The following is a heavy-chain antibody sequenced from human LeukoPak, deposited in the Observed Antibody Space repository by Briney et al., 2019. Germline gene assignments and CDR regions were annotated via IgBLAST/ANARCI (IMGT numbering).Heavy chain of an antibody. V-gene: IGHV1-18*01. Sequence: ASLKVSFRASSYTFTTYGINWVLQAPGQVLECMGWISAYNGNTNYAQKLQDRVTMTTDTSMSTAYMELGSLRSDDTAVYYCARSRGSGSYYFDYWGQGTLVTVSS. CDR2: ISAYNGNT. D-gene: IGHD3-10*01. CDR1: SYTFTTYG. CDR3: ARSRGSGSYYFDY. J-gene: IGHJ4*02.